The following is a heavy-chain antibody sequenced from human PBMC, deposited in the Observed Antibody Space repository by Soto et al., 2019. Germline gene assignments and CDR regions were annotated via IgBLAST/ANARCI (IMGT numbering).Heavy chain of an antibody. CDR2: INPSGGST. D-gene: IGHD3-3*01. Sequence: ASVKVSCKASGYTFTSYYMHWVRQAPGQGLEWMGIINPSGGSTSYAQKFQGRVTMTRDTSTSTVYMELSSLRAEDTAVYYCARAELRFLEWLSSGYYYGMDVWGQGTTVTVSS. CDR3: ARAELRFLEWLSSGYYYGMDV. J-gene: IGHJ6*02. CDR1: GYTFTSYY. V-gene: IGHV1-46*01.